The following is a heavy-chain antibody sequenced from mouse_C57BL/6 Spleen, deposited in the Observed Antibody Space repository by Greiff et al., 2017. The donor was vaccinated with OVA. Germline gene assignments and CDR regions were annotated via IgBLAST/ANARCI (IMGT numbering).Heavy chain of an antibody. Sequence: VQLQQPGAELVRPGSSVKLSCKASGYTFTSYWMDWVKQRPGQGLEWIGNIYPSDSETHYNQKFKDKATLTVDKSSSTAYMQLSSLTSEDSAVYYCARAYDGYYVDYWGQGTTLTVSS. V-gene: IGHV1-61*01. CDR1: GYTFTSYW. D-gene: IGHD2-3*01. CDR3: ARAYDGYYVDY. J-gene: IGHJ2*01. CDR2: IYPSDSET.